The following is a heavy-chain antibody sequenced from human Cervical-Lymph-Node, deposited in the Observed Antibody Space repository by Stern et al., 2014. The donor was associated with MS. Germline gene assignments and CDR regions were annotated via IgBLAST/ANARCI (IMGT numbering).Heavy chain of an antibody. CDR3: ARGVVSVSTLGDYYYGMDV. D-gene: IGHD2-2*01. Sequence: EVQLVESGGGLVQPGGSLRLSCAGFNFRSYWMHWVRQAPGKGLVWVACINSDVSRRYADSVKGRFTISRDNAKNTMYLQMSSLRVEDTAVYYCARGVVSVSTLGDYYYGMDVWGQGTTVTVSS. CDR2: INSDVSR. CDR1: FNFRSYW. J-gene: IGHJ6*01. V-gene: IGHV3-74*02.